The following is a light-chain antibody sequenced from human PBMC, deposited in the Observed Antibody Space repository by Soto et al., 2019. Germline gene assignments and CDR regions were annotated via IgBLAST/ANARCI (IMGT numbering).Light chain of an antibody. CDR3: QQYAKWPLT. CDR1: ESVYSN. Sequence: EIVMTQSPATLSLSQGERATLSCRASESVYSNLAGYQQKPGQAPTLLIFAASTRATGIPARFSGSGSGTDFTLTISSLQSEDFAVYYCQQYAKWPLTFGGGTKVEIK. V-gene: IGKV3-15*01. CDR2: AAS. J-gene: IGKJ4*02.